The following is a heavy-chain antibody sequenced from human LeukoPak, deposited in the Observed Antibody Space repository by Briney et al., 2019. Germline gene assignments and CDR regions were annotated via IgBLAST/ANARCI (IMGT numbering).Heavy chain of an antibody. CDR2: IYPGDSDT. CDR3: ARPPFI. J-gene: IGHJ3*02. CDR1: GYNFPTYW. Sequence: GESLKISCKGSGYNFPTYWIGWVRQMPGKGLEWMGIIYPGDSDTRYSPSFQGQVTISADKSINTAYLQWSSLMASDTAMYYCARPPFIWGQGTMVTVPS. V-gene: IGHV5-51*01.